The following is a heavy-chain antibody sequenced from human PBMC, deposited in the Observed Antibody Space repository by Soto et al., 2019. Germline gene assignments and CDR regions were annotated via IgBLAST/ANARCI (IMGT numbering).Heavy chain of an antibody. V-gene: IGHV5-10-1*01. D-gene: IGHD2-2*01. Sequence: VESLTISCKVSGYSFTSYWIIWVLQMPGKGLEGMGRIDPSDSYTNYSPSFQGHVTISADKSISTAYLQWSSLKASETAMYYCARLRGDIVVVPAAMGYYYYGMDVWGQGTTVTVSS. CDR1: GYSFTSYW. J-gene: IGHJ6*01. CDR2: IDPSDSYT. CDR3: ARLRGDIVVVPAAMGYYYYGMDV.